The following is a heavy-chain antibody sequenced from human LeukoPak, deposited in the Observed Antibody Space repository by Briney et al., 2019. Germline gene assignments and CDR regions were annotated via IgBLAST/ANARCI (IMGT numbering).Heavy chain of an antibody. D-gene: IGHD3-10*02. V-gene: IGHV3-23*01. CDR2: ISGSGSTI. Sequence: GGSLRLSCAASGFTFSSYAMSWARQAPGKGLEWVSAISGSGSTIYYADSVKGRFTISRDNAKNSLYLQMNSLRAEDTAVYYCAELGITMIGGVWGKGTTVTISS. J-gene: IGHJ6*04. CDR3: AELGITMIGGV. CDR1: GFTFSSYA.